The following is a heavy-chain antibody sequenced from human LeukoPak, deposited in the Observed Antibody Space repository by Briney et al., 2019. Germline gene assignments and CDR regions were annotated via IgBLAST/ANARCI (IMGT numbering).Heavy chain of an antibody. CDR2: ISGSGGST. D-gene: IGHD1-26*01. Sequence: GGSLRLSCAASGFSFSGYAMSWVRQAPGKGLEWVSGISGSGGSTYYTDSVKGRFTISRDNSKNTLYLQMNSLRAEDTAIYYCAKYVGCDFYYYMDVWGKGTTVTVSS. CDR3: AKYVGCDFYYYMDV. CDR1: GFSFSGYA. V-gene: IGHV3-23*01. J-gene: IGHJ6*03.